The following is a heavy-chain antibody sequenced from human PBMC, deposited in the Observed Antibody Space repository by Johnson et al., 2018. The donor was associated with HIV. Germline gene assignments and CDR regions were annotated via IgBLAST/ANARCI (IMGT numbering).Heavy chain of an antibody. CDR1: GFTFSSYA. CDR2: ISYDGSNK. CDR3: ATVWRNEGRHSFDV. J-gene: IGHJ3*01. Sequence: QMQLVESGGGVVQPGRSLRLSCAASGFTFSSYAMHWVRQAPGKGLEWLAVISYDGSNKYYADSVKGRFTISRDNSKNTLYLQMNSLRVEDTALYFCATVWRNEGRHSFDVWGLGTMVTVSS. D-gene: IGHD1-1*01. V-gene: IGHV3-30*14.